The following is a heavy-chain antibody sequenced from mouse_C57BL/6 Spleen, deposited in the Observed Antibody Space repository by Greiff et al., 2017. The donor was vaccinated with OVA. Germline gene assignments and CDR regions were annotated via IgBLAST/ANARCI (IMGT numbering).Heavy chain of an antibody. CDR2: IHPNSGST. D-gene: IGHD3-2*02. V-gene: IGHV1-64*01. J-gene: IGHJ2*01. Sequence: VQLQQPGAELVKPGASVKLSCKASGYTFTSYWMHWVKQRPGQGLEWIGMIHPNSGSTNYNEKFKSKATLTVDKSSSTAYMQLSSLTSEDSAVYYCAREGQLRLRDYFDYWGQGTTLTVSS. CDR1: GYTFTSYW. CDR3: AREGQLRLRDYFDY.